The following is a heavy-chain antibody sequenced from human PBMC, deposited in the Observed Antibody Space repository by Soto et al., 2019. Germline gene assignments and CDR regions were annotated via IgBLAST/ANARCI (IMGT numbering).Heavy chain of an antibody. Sequence: EVQLVESGGELVQPGGSLRLSCAASGFAFSFNWTSWVRQAPGKGLEWVACIKHDGTEKSYVESVNGRFTISRDNTKNSLYLQMDSLRAEDTAVYYCTKDRGWLQFDYWGQGTLVTVSS. D-gene: IGHD6-19*01. CDR3: TKDRGWLQFDY. V-gene: IGHV3-7*01. CDR2: IKHDGTEK. J-gene: IGHJ4*02. CDR1: GFAFSFNW.